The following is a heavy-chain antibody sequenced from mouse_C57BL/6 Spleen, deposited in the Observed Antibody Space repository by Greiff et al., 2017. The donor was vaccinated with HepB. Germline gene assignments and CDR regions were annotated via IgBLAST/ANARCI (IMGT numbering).Heavy chain of an antibody. CDR1: GYTFTSYW. J-gene: IGHJ1*03. V-gene: IGHV1-69*01. Sequence: VQLQQPGAELVMPGASVKLSCKASGYTFTSYWMHWVKQRPGQGLEWIGEIDPSDSYTNYNQKFKGKSTLTVDKSSSTAYMQLSSLTSEDSAVYYCASPHYYGSSRWYFDVWGTGTTVTVSS. D-gene: IGHD1-1*01. CDR2: IDPSDSYT. CDR3: ASPHYYGSSRWYFDV.